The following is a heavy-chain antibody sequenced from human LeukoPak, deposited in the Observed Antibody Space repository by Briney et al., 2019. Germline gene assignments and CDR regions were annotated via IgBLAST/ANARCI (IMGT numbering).Heavy chain of an antibody. CDR3: ARVSYYWSLHGRPYYYDMDV. D-gene: IGHD1-1*01. CDR1: GGTFSFYA. V-gene: IGHV1-69*10. CDR2: IVPVLATT. Sequence: PLASVKVSCKASGGTFSFYAIDWVRQAPGQGLEWMGGIVPVLATTNYAQKFRGRVTISADNSTSTAYMELSSLKSHDTAVYYCARVSYYWSLHGRPYYYDMDVWGNGTTVTVSS. J-gene: IGHJ6*03.